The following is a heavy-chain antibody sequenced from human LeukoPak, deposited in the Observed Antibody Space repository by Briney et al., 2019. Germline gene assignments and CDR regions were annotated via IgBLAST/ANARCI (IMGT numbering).Heavy chain of an antibody. CDR2: IYHSGST. CDR1: GYSISSGYY. Sequence: SETLSLTCTVSGYSISSGYYWGWIRQPPGKGLEWIGSIYHSGSTYYNPSLKSRVTISVDTSKNQFSLKLSSVTAADTAVYYCSGVDGGDYYDSSGYYPYYYYYMDVWGKGTTVTVSS. V-gene: IGHV4-38-2*02. J-gene: IGHJ6*03. D-gene: IGHD3-22*01. CDR3: SGVDGGDYYDSSGYYPYYYYYMDV.